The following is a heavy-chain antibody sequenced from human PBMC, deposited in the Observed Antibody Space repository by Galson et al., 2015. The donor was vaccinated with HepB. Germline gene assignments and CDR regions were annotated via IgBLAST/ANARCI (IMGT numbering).Heavy chain of an antibody. CDR3: ARTWYSSGWHNFDY. D-gene: IGHD6-19*01. CDR2: IYSGGST. V-gene: IGHV3-53*01. Sequence: SLRPSCAASGFTVSSNYMSWVRQAPGEGLEWVSVIYSGGSTYYADSVKGRFTISRDNSKNTLYLQMNSLRAEDTAVYYCARTWYSSGWHNFDYWGQGTLVTVSS. J-gene: IGHJ4*02. CDR1: GFTVSSNY.